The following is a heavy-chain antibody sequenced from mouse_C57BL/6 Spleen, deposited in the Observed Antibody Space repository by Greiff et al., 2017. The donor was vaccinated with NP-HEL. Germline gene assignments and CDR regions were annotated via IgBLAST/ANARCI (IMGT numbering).Heavy chain of an antibody. J-gene: IGHJ2*01. Sequence: VQLQQPGAELVRPGPSVKLSCKASGYTFTSYWMHWVKQRPGQGLEWIGVIDPSDSYTNYNQKFKGKATLTVDTSSSTAYMQRSSLTSEDSAVYYCARNDYLDYWGQGTTLTVSS. CDR1: GYTFTSYW. D-gene: IGHD2-4*01. CDR2: IDPSDSYT. CDR3: ARNDYLDY. V-gene: IGHV1-59*01.